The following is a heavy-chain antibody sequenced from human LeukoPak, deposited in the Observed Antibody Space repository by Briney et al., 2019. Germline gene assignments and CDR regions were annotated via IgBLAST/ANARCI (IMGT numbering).Heavy chain of an antibody. CDR1: GFTVSSYS. CDR3: ARDHGTGWPFDY. V-gene: IGHV3-66*01. D-gene: IGHD6-19*01. Sequence: GGSLRLSCAASGFTVSSYSMSWVRQAPGKGLEWVSIIYSGGSTYYADSVKGRFTISRDNSKNTLYLQMNSLRAEDTAVYYCARDHGTGWPFDYWGQGTLVTVSS. CDR2: IYSGGST. J-gene: IGHJ4*02.